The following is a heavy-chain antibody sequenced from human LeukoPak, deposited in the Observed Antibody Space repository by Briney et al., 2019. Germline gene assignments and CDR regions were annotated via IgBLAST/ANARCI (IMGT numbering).Heavy chain of an antibody. Sequence: ASVKVSCKASGYTFTSYCISRVRQAPGQGLEWMGWISAYNGNTNYAQKLQGRVTMTTDTSTSTAYMELRSLRSDDTAVYYCAREVAEAAGSAFDIWGQGTMVTVSS. CDR3: AREVAEAAGSAFDI. D-gene: IGHD6-13*01. V-gene: IGHV1-18*01. CDR1: GYTFTSYC. J-gene: IGHJ3*02. CDR2: ISAYNGNT.